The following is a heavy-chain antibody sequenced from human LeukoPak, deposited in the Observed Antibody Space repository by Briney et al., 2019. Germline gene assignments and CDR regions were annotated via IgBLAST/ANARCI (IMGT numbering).Heavy chain of an antibody. CDR3: ARVLELSKRGLDAFDI. CDR1: GGSISSYF. J-gene: IGHJ3*02. D-gene: IGHD1-26*01. Sequence: SETLSLTCTVSGGSISSYFWSWLRQPPGKGLEWIGYVYYSGSTNYNPSLKSRVTISVDTSKKQFSLKLSSATAADTAVYYCARVLELSKRGLDAFDIWGQGTMVTVS. V-gene: IGHV4-59*01. CDR2: VYYSGST.